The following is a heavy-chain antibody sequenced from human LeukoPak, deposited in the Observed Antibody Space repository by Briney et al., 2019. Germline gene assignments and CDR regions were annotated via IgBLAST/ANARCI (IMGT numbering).Heavy chain of an antibody. J-gene: IGHJ4*02. CDR1: GDSISTSNSY. V-gene: IGHV4-39*07. D-gene: IGHD3-22*01. CDR2: IYYSGST. Sequence: SETLSLTCTVSGDSISTSNSYWGWIRQPPGKGLEWIGSIYYSGSTYYNPSLKSRVTISVDTSKNQFSLRLSSVTAADTAVYYCARVTGYIVEDYFDYWGQGTLVTVSS. CDR3: ARVTGYIVEDYFDY.